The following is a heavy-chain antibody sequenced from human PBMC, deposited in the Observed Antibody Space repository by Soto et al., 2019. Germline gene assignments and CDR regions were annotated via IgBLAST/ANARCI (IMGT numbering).Heavy chain of an antibody. D-gene: IGHD3-10*01. CDR1: GYTFTSYA. J-gene: IGHJ4*02. Sequence: QVQLVQSGAEVKKPGASVKVSGKASGYTFTSYAMHWVRQAPGQRLEWMGWINAGNGNTKYSQKFQGRVTITRDTSASTAYMELSSLRSEDTAVYYCARIYGSGSYYFDYWGQGTLVTVSS. CDR3: ARIYGSGSYYFDY. V-gene: IGHV1-3*01. CDR2: INAGNGNT.